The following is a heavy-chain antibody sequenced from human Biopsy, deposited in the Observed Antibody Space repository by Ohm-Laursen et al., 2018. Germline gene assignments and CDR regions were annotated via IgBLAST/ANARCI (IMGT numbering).Heavy chain of an antibody. D-gene: IGHD1-26*01. J-gene: IGHJ4*02. V-gene: IGHV1-8*01. CDR3: ARWETTLGRSLDS. CDR1: GYTFTSHD. CDR2: MSPNTGNT. Sequence: GAPVKVSCNASGYTFTSHDINWVRQATGQGLEWMGWMSPNTGNTVYAQRFQDRVTMTSDTSTGTAYMELTSLTSDDTAVYFCARWETTLGRSLDSWGQGTPVAVSS.